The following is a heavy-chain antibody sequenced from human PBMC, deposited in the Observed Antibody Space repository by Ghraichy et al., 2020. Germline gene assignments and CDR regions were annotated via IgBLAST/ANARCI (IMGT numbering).Heavy chain of an antibody. CDR3: AAECRGSCFGQWFDP. CDR2: IGVGSGNT. D-gene: IGHD2-15*01. CDR1: GFTFTNSA. V-gene: IGHV1-58*01. Sequence: SVKVSCKASGFTFTNSAVQWVRQARGQRLEWIGWIGVGSGNTNYAQKFQERVTITRDMSTGTAYMELSSQSSEDTAVYYCAAECRGSCFGQWFDPWGEGTLVTVSS. J-gene: IGHJ5*02.